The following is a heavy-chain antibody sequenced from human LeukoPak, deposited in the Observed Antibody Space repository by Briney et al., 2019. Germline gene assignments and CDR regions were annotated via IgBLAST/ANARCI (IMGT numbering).Heavy chain of an antibody. CDR3: ARPKESSTVPLTAPDY. CDR2: IYPGDSDT. CDR1: GYSFTSYW. V-gene: IGHV5-51*01. Sequence: GESLKISCKGSGYSFTSYWIGWVRQLPGKGLEWMGIIYPGDSDTRYSPSFQGQVTISADKSISTAYLQWSSLKASDTAMYYCARPKESSTVPLTAPDYWGQGTLVTVSS. D-gene: IGHD4-17*01. J-gene: IGHJ4*02.